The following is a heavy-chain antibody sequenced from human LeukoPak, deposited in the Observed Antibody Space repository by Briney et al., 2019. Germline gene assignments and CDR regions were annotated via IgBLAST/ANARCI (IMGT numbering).Heavy chain of an antibody. Sequence: SETLSLTCTVSGGSISSGSYYWSWIRQPAGKGLEWIGRIYTSGSTNYNPSLKSRATISVDASKNQFSLKLSSVTAADTAVYHCARGRRAVTFDYWGQGTLVTVSS. V-gene: IGHV4-61*02. CDR1: GGSISSGSYY. D-gene: IGHD4-17*01. CDR3: ARGRRAVTFDY. J-gene: IGHJ4*02. CDR2: IYTSGST.